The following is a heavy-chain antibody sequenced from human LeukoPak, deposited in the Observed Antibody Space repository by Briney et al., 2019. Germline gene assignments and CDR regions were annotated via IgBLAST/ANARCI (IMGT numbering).Heavy chain of an antibody. V-gene: IGHV3-33*01. CDR3: ARERAPFDGFDI. Sequence: PGGSLRLSCAASGFSFSCCGMHWVRQAPGKGLDWVAVLWANGHNNYCADSVEGRFTISRDSSKNTLYLQMTSLRADDTAVYYCARERAPFDGFDIWGRGTVVTVSS. CDR2: LWANGHNN. J-gene: IGHJ3*02. CDR1: GFSFSCCG. D-gene: IGHD4/OR15-4a*01.